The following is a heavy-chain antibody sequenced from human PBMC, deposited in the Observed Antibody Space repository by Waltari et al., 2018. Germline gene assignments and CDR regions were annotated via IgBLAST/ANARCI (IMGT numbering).Heavy chain of an antibody. Sequence: QVQLVQSGAEVKKPGASVKVSCKASGYTFTGYYMHWVRQAPGQGLEWMGRINPNSGGTNYAQKFQGRVTMTRDTSISTAYMELSRLRSDDTAVYYCARDPFTIFGVVDAFDIWGQGTMVTVSS. D-gene: IGHD3-3*01. V-gene: IGHV1-2*06. CDR3: ARDPFTIFGVVDAFDI. CDR1: GYTFTGYY. J-gene: IGHJ3*02. CDR2: INPNSGGT.